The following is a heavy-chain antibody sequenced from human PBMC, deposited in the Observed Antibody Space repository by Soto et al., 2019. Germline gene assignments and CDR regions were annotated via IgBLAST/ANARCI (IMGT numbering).Heavy chain of an antibody. J-gene: IGHJ4*02. CDR1: GFTFSSYG. CDR2: ISYDGSNK. V-gene: IGHV3-30*18. D-gene: IGHD3-3*01. Sequence: QVQLVESGGGVVQPGRSLRLSCAASGFTFSSYGMHWVRQAPGKGLEWVAVISYDGSNKYYAYSVKGRFTISRDNSKNTVYLQMNSLRAEDTAVYYCAKDRGLRFLEEAFDYWGQGTLVTVSS. CDR3: AKDRGLRFLEEAFDY.